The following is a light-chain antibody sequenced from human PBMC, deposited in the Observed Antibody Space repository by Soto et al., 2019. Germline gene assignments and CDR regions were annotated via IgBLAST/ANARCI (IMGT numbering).Light chain of an antibody. J-gene: IGLJ1*01. CDR2: EGN. CDR1: SSNIGSYNF. CDR3: CSYAGSSTYV. Sequence: QSVLTQPASESGSPGQSITISCTGTSSNIGSYNFVSWYQQHPGKAPKVIIYEGNQRPSGVSNRFSGSKSGNTASLTISGLQVEDEADYYCCSYAGSSTYVFGTGTKVTVL. V-gene: IGLV2-23*01.